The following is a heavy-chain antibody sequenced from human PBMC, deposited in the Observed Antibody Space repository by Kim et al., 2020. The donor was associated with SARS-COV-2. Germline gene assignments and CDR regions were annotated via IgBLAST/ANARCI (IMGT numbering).Heavy chain of an antibody. CDR1: GFTFSSYW. Sequence: GGSLRLSCAASGFTFSSYWMHSVRQVPGKGLVWVSRINSDGTSTSYADSVKGRFTISRDNAKNTLYLQMNSLRAEDTAVYYCARGGVDSSSWGDDAFYIWGQWTMVTVSS. V-gene: IGHV3-74*01. CDR2: INSDGTST. D-gene: IGHD6-13*01. J-gene: IGHJ3*02. CDR3: ARGGVDSSSWGDDAFYI.